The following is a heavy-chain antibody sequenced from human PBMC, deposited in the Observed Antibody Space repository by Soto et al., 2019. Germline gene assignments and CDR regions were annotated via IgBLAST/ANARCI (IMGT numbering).Heavy chain of an antibody. CDR3: ARGQYYSSGSAATSYFYFGIDV. Sequence: QLQLEQSGPEVKKPGSSVKISCKASGRSFSSDGVSWGRQAPGQGLEWMGGIIPVFGNTKYVQRFQGRLTITADKSTSTVYMEMSSLSSEDTAVYFCARGQYYSSGSAATSYFYFGIDVWGQGTTVIVSS. CDR1: GRSFSSDG. D-gene: IGHD3-10*01. J-gene: IGHJ6*02. V-gene: IGHV1-69*06. CDR2: IIPVFGNT.